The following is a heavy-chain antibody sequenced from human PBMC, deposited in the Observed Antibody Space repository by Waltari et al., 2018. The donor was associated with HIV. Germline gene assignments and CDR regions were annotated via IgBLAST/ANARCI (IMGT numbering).Heavy chain of an antibody. D-gene: IGHD3-22*01. V-gene: IGHV4-34*01. CDR3: ASHDSSGERGAY. CDR2: INHSGST. Sequence: QVQLQQWGAGLLKPSETLSLTCAVYGGSFSGYYWSWVRQPPGKGLEWIGEINHSGSTNYNPSLKSRVTISVDTSKNQFSLKLSSVTAADTAVYYCASHDSSGERGAYWGQGTLVTVSS. CDR1: GGSFSGYY. J-gene: IGHJ4*02.